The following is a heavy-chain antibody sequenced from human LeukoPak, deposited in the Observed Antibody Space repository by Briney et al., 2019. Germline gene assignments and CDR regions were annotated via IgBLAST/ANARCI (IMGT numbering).Heavy chain of an antibody. V-gene: IGHV3-21*01. CDR2: FSSSSSHI. CDR1: GFTFSSYS. D-gene: IGHD1-7*01. Sequence: GGSLRLSCAASGFTFSSYSMNWVRQAPGKGLEWVSYFSSSSSHIYYADSVKGRFTISRDNAKNSLYLQMNSLRAEDTAVYYCARDQDWNYGYWGQGTLVTVSS. CDR3: ARDQDWNYGY. J-gene: IGHJ4*02.